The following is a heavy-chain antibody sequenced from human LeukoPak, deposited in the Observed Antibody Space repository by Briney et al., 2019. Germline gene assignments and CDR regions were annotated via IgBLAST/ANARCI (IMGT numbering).Heavy chain of an antibody. Sequence: SETLSLTCAVYGGSFSGYYWSWIRQPPGKGLEWIGEINHSGSTNYNPSLKSRVTISVDTSKNQFSLKLSSVTAADTAVYYCARGRGSHCTNGVCYFGSWLDPWGQGTLVTVSS. V-gene: IGHV4-34*01. CDR2: INHSGST. CDR1: GGSFSGYY. D-gene: IGHD2-8*01. CDR3: ARGRGSHCTNGVCYFGSWLDP. J-gene: IGHJ5*02.